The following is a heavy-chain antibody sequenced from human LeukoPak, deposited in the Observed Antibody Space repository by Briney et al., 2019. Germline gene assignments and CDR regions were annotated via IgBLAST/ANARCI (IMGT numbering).Heavy chain of an antibody. CDR3: ARDYYDSSGYYNY. Sequence: ASVKVSCKASGYTFTGYYMHWVRQAPGQGLEWMGRINPNSGGTNYAQKFQGRVTMTRDTSISTAYMELSRLRSDDTAVYYCARDYYDSSGYYNYWGQGTLVTFHS. CDR1: GYTFTGYY. D-gene: IGHD3-22*01. CDR2: INPNSGGT. J-gene: IGHJ4*02. V-gene: IGHV1-2*06.